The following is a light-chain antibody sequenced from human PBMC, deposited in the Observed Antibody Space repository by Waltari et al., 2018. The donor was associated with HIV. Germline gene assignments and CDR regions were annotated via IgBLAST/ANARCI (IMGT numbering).Light chain of an antibody. CDR2: DNK. CDR3: GTWDSSLSAVV. Sequence: QSVLTQPPSVSAAPGQLVTISCPGSSSHIGSHYVSCYQHLPGTAPKLLIYDNKERPSGIPDRFSASKSGTSVALDITGLQTGDEGDYYCGTWDSSLSAVVFGGGTKLTVL. J-gene: IGLJ2*01. CDR1: SSHIGSHY. V-gene: IGLV1-51*01.